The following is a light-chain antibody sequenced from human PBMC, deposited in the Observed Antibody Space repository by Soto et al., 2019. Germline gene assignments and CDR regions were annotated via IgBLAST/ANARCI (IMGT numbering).Light chain of an antibody. Sequence: DIQMTQSPSTLSAFVGDRVTITCRASQSISSWLAWYQQKPGKAPKLLVYQASTFESGVPLRFSGSGSGTEFTLTINRLQSDDFATYYCQQYDSYSWTFGQGTKVEVK. J-gene: IGKJ1*01. V-gene: IGKV1-5*03. CDR3: QQYDSYSWT. CDR1: QSISSW. CDR2: QAS.